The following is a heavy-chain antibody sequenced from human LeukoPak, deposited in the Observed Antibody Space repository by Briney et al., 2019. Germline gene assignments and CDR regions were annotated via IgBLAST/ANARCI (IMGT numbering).Heavy chain of an antibody. V-gene: IGHV1-2*02. Sequence: ASVKVSCKASGYTFTGYSVHWVRQAPGQGLEWMRWINPNSGGTKYALKFQGRVTMTRDTSISTAYMELSRLTSDDTAVYYCARDLSIAAPGTDFDYWGQGTLVTVSS. J-gene: IGHJ4*02. D-gene: IGHD6-13*01. CDR2: INPNSGGT. CDR3: ARDLSIAAPGTDFDY. CDR1: GYTFTGYS.